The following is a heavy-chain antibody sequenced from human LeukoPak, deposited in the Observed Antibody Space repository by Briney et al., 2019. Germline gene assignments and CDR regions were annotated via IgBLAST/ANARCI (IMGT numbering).Heavy chain of an antibody. Sequence: GSLRLSCAASGFTFRSYWMHWVRQAPGKGLVWVSRINSDGSSTSYADSVKGRFTISRDNAKNTLYLQMNSLRAEDTAVYYCARDGGLRYFDWLPHYYYYGMDVWGQGTTVTVSS. J-gene: IGHJ6*02. CDR1: GFTFRSYW. D-gene: IGHD3-9*01. CDR3: ARDGGLRYFDWLPHYYYYGMDV. V-gene: IGHV3-74*01. CDR2: INSDGSST.